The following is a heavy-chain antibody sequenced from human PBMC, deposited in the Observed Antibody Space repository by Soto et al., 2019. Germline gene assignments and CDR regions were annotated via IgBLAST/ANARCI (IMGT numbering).Heavy chain of an antibody. D-gene: IGHD2-2*02. Sequence: GAMRVSCKASGYTFTSYDIYWVRKATGQGLEWMGWMNPNTGNSGYAQKLQGRVTMTTXTSTSTAYMELRSLRSDDTAVYYCARARTRGYCSSTSCYTVGNWFDPWRQGTLVTVSS. V-gene: IGHV1-8*01. J-gene: IGHJ5*02. CDR2: MNPNTGNS. CDR1: GYTFTSYD. CDR3: ARARTRGYCSSTSCYTVGNWFDP.